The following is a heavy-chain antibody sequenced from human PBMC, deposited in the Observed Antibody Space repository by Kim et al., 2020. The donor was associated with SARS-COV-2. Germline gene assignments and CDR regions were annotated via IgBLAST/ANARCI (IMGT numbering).Heavy chain of an antibody. V-gene: IGHV4-39*02. CDR3: ARDYGDYGFDP. CDR2: IYYSGST. D-gene: IGHD4-17*01. J-gene: IGHJ5*02. Sequence: SETLSLTCIVSGGSISSSSYYWGWIRQPPGKGLEWIGNIYYSGSTYYNPSLKSRVTISVDTSKNQFSLKLSSVTAADTAVYYCARDYGDYGFDPWGQGTL. CDR1: GGSISSSSYY.